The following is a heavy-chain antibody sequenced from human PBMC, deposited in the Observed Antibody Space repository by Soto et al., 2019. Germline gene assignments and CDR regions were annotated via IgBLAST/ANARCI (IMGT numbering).Heavy chain of an antibody. CDR1: GFTFSSYG. J-gene: IGHJ6*02. Sequence: QVQLVESGGGVVQPGRSLRLSCAASGFTFSSYGMHWVRQAPGKGLEWVAVISYDGSNKYYADSVKGRFTISRDNSKNTLYLQMKSLRAEDTAVYYCAKDRSYYYYGMDVWGQGTTVTVSS. CDR3: AKDRSYYYYGMDV. V-gene: IGHV3-30*18. CDR2: ISYDGSNK.